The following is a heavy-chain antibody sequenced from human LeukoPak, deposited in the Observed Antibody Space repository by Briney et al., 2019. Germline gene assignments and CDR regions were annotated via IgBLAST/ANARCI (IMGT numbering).Heavy chain of an antibody. CDR3: ASIGVSGPRLYYYYYYMDV. CDR2: IIPIFGTA. Sequence: ASVKVSCKASGGTFSSYAISWVRQAPGQGLEWMGGIIPIFGTANYAQKFQGRVTITADESTSTAYMELSSLRSEDTAVYYCASIGVSGPRLYYYYYYMDVWGKGTTVTVSS. V-gene: IGHV1-69*13. J-gene: IGHJ6*03. D-gene: IGHD6-6*01. CDR1: GGTFSSYA.